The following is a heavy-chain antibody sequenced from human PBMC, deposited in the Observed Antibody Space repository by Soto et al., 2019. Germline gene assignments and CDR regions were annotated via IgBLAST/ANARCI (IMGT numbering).Heavy chain of an antibody. CDR1: CGSFSGYY. D-gene: IGHD6-6*01. Sequence: PSETLSLTCTIYCGSFSGYYWSWIRQPPGKGLEWIGEINHSGSTNYSPSLKRRVSISVDTSKDKFSLNLSSVTAADTAVYYCASGKTRTARPSLRYYYYGLDVWGQGTTVTVSS. V-gene: IGHV4-34*01. CDR2: INHSGST. J-gene: IGHJ6*02. CDR3: ASGKTRTARPSLRYYYYGLDV.